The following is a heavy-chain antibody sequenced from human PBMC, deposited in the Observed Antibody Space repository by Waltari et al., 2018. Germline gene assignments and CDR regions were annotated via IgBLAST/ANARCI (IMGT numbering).Heavy chain of an antibody. D-gene: IGHD3-22*01. V-gene: IGHV4-34*01. Sequence: QVQLQQWGAGLLKPSETLSLTCAVYGGSFSGYYWSWIRQPPGQGLAWLWEINHSGSTNYNPSLKSRVTISVDTSKNQFSLNLSSGTAADTAVYYCARGRERRGRYYYDSSGSVPYFDYWGQGTLVTVSS. CDR2: INHSGST. J-gene: IGHJ4*02. CDR1: GGSFSGYY. CDR3: ARGRERRGRYYYDSSGSVPYFDY.